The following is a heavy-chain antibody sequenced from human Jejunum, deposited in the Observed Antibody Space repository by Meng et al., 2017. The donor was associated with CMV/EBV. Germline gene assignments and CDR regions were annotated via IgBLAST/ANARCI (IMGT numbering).Heavy chain of an antibody. CDR2: ITSRNTT. CDR3: ARDANAAY. J-gene: IGHJ4*02. Sequence: SLRLSCAASGVTLSHYPMTWFRQAPGRGLESVSDITSRNTTNYADSVKGRFTISRDDSKNTLYLQMNNLRAEDTAVYFCARDANAAYWGQGTLVTVSS. CDR1: GVTLSHYP. D-gene: IGHD2-15*01. V-gene: IGHV3-23*01.